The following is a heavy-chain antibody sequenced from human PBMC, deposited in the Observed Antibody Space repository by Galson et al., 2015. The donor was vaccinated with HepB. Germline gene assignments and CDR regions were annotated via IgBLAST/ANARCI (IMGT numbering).Heavy chain of an antibody. CDR1: GFTFSSYS. Sequence: SLRLSCAASGFTFSSYSMNWVRQAPGKGLEWVSSISSSSSYIYYADSVKGRFTISRDNAKNSLYLQMNSLRAEDTAVYYCARAIEGLWQLVDYWGQGTLVTVSS. V-gene: IGHV3-21*01. J-gene: IGHJ4*02. D-gene: IGHD6-6*01. CDR2: ISSSSSYI. CDR3: ARAIEGLWQLVDY.